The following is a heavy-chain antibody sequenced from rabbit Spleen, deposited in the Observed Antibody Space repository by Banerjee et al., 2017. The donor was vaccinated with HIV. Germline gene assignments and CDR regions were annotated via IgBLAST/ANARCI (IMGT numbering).Heavy chain of an antibody. CDR1: EIDFTKYY. CDR2: IYAAKGST. CDR3: ARAIVPWLGLTRLDL. D-gene: IGHD4-1*01. J-gene: IGHJ3*01. Sequence: QSLEESGGGLVKPGASLTLTCTASEIDFTKYYITWVRQAPGKGLEWIGIIYAAKGSTDYASWVNGRFTISSDNAQSTVDLKMASLTAADTATYFCARAIVPWLGLTRLDLWGQGTLVTVS. V-gene: IGHV1S43*01.